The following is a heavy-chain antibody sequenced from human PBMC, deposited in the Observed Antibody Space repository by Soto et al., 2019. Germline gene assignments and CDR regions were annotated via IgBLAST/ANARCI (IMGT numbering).Heavy chain of an antibody. CDR2: IYYSGST. CDR1: GGSISSGGYY. CDR3: ARGEYQLLTPQEGWFDP. Sequence: QVQLQESGPGLVKPSQTLSLTCTVSGGSISSGGYYWSWIRQHPGKGLDWIGYIYYSGSTYYNPSLKSRVTISVDTSKNQFSLKLSSVTAADTTVYYCARGEYQLLTPQEGWFDPWGQGTLVTVSS. J-gene: IGHJ5*02. D-gene: IGHD2-2*01. V-gene: IGHV4-31*03.